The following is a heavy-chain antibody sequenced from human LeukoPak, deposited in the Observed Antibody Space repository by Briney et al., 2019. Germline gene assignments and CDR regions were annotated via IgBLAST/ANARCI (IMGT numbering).Heavy chain of an antibody. Sequence: PGGSLRLSCAASGFTFSSYAMSWVRQAPGKGLEWVSAISGSGGSTYYADSVKGRFTISRDNSKNTLYLQMNSLRAEDTAVYYCAKEGVPAAKRRNFFDYWGQGTLVTVSS. J-gene: IGHJ4*02. CDR1: GFTFSSYA. D-gene: IGHD2-2*01. CDR2: ISGSGGST. CDR3: AKEGVPAAKRRNFFDY. V-gene: IGHV3-23*01.